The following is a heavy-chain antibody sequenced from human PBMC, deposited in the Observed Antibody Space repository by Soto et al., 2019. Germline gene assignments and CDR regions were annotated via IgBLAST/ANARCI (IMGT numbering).Heavy chain of an antibody. D-gene: IGHD6-6*01. CDR1: GFTFNRYT. CDR2: ISASGDST. Sequence: EVQLLESGGDLVQPGGSLRLSCEASGFTFNRYTMGWVRQAPGKGLEWVSGISASGDSTFYADSVEGRFTISRDTSKNTLYLQMYRLSAEDTAVYYCARGWDSSSYWGQGTLVTVSS. V-gene: IGHV3-23*01. CDR3: ARGWDSSSY. J-gene: IGHJ4*02.